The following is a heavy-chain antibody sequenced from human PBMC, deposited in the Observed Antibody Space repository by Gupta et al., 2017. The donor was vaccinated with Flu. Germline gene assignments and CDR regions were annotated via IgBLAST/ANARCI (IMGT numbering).Heavy chain of an antibody. V-gene: IGHV4-59*01. CDR2: LYYSGST. Sequence: HVQLQESGPGLVKPSETLSPTCSVSGGSFTIYYWSWIRQPPGRGLQWIGYLYYSGSTNYNPSLKSRITMSVDTSKKQFSLKLTSVTAADTAVYYGARDASAGANSRYFFDHWGQGTPVTVSS. CDR1: GGSFTIYY. CDR3: ARDASAGANSRYFFDH. J-gene: IGHJ4*02. D-gene: IGHD2-8*01.